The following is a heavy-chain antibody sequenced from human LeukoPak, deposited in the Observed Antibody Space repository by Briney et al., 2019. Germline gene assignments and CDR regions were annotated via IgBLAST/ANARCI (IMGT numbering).Heavy chain of an antibody. J-gene: IGHJ4*02. V-gene: IGHV3-49*03. Sequence: GGSLRLSCTASGFTFGDFAVNWFRQAPGKGLEWVGFIRGKVYGGTTEYAASVKGRFTISRDDSKSIAYLQMNSLKTEDTAVYYCSRASDLRYFDWKPDYWGQGTLVTVSS. CDR2: IRGKVYGGTT. D-gene: IGHD3-9*01. CDR1: GFTFGDFA. CDR3: SRASDLRYFDWKPDY.